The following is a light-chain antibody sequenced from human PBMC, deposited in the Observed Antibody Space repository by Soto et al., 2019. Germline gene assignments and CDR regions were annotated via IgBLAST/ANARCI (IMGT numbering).Light chain of an antibody. Sequence: EILMTQSPATLSVSPGERATLSCRASQSVGSDLAWYQQKPGQAPRLLIYDASTRATGIPARFSGSGSGTEFTLTISGLQSEDFAVYYCQHYNDWVKAFGQGTKLEIK. CDR1: QSVGSD. V-gene: IGKV3-15*01. CDR3: QHYNDWVKA. CDR2: DAS. J-gene: IGKJ2*01.